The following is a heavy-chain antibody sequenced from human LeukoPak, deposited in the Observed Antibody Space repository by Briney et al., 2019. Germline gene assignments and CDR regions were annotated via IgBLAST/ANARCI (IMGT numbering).Heavy chain of an antibody. CDR1: GGSISNY. Sequence: SETLSHTCTVSGGSISNYWSWIRQPAGKGLEWIGRIYTSGSTNYNPSLKSRVSMSVDTSKNQCTLKLSSVTAADTAVYYCARVGDYALKDWGQGTLVTVSS. V-gene: IGHV4-4*07. D-gene: IGHD3-16*01. J-gene: IGHJ4*02. CDR3: ARVGDYALKD. CDR2: IYTSGST.